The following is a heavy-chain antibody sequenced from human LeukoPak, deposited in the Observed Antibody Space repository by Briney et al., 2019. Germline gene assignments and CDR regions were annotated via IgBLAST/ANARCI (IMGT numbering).Heavy chain of an antibody. CDR1: GYAFTSNW. V-gene: IGHV5-51*01. D-gene: IGHD2/OR15-2a*01. Sequence: GESLKISCKGSGYAFTSNWIAWVRQMSGKGLEWVGIIYLGDSDTRYSPSFQGQVTISADKSINTAYLQWSSLKASDTAMYYCAFSTAGWFDPWGQGTLVTVSS. J-gene: IGHJ5*02. CDR2: IYLGDSDT. CDR3: AFSTAGWFDP.